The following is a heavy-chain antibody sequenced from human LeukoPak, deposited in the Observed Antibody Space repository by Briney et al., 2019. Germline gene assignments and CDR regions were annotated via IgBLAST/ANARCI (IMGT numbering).Heavy chain of an antibody. Sequence: ASVKVSCKTSGYTFTSYDINWVRQATGQGLEWMGYMNPNSGKTGHAQKFQGRFTMTCDTSINTAYMELSSLTSEDTAVYYCARVTLWAFDIWGQGTMVTVSS. CDR3: ARVTLWAFDI. D-gene: IGHD1-14*01. CDR1: GYTFTSYD. CDR2: MNPNSGKT. V-gene: IGHV1-8*01. J-gene: IGHJ3*02.